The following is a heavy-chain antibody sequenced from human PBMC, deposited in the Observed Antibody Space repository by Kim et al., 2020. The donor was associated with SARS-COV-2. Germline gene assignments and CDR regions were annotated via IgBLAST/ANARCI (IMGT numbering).Heavy chain of an antibody. D-gene: IGHD6-13*01. CDR3: GREKRALFRGMSF. CDR2: ISAYTGEL. J-gene: IGHJ3*01. CDR1: GYSFREYY. V-gene: IGHV1-18*01. Sequence: ASVKVSCKASGYSFREYYFSWVRQAPGQGLEWVGRISAYTGELTYAPSFKGRVTMTTDPDTKTAYMELRRLRSDETAVYYFGREKRALFRGMSFWGQG.